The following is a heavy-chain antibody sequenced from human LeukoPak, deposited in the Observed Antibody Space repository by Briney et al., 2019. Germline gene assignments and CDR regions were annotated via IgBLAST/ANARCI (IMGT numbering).Heavy chain of an antibody. CDR1: GFTFSTYA. CDR3: ARATIVVVIPDY. V-gene: IGHV3-21*01. D-gene: IGHD3-22*01. J-gene: IGHJ4*02. CDR2: VTGTSGGSTIAT. Sequence: GGSLRLSCAASGFTFSTYAMTWVRQAPGKGLEWVALVTGTSGGSTIATFYADSVKGRFTISRDNAKNSLYLQMNSLRAEDTAVYYCARATIVVVIPDYWGQGTLVTVSS.